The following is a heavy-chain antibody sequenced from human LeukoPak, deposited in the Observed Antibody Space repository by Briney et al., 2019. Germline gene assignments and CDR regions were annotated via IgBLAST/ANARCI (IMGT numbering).Heavy chain of an antibody. J-gene: IGHJ4*02. Sequence: PGGSLRLSCAASGFTFSSFSMIWVRQAPGKGLEWVSSTSSSSAYTFYAESGKGRFTISRDNAKNSLFLQMNSLRAEDTAVYYCARGIAAAGVDYWGQGTLVTVSS. V-gene: IGHV3-21*01. D-gene: IGHD6-13*01. CDR3: ARGIAAAGVDY. CDR1: GFTFSSFS. CDR2: TSSSSAYT.